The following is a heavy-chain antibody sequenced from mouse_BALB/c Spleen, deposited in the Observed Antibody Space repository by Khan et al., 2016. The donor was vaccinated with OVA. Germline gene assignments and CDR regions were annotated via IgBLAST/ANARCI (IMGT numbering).Heavy chain of an antibody. CDR1: GYSITSDYA. V-gene: IGHV3-2*02. CDR2: INYSGST. J-gene: IGHJ3*01. CDR3: ARWFTY. Sequence: EVQLLETGPGLVKPSQSLSLTCTVTGYSITSDYAWNWIRQFPGNKLEWMGYINYSGSTTYNPSLKSRISITRDTSKNQFFLQLHSVTTEDTATYYCARWFTYWGQGTLVTVSA.